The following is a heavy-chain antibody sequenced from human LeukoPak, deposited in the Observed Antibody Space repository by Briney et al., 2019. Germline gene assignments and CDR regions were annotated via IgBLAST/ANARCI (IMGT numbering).Heavy chain of an antibody. CDR3: AKDRRDCSVGSCYVGEVYFDY. CDR2: ISGSGVST. CDR1: GFTFSSYA. V-gene: IGHV3-23*01. Sequence: GGSLRLSCAASGFTFSSYAMSWVRQAPGQGLEWVSAISGSGVSTYYADSVKGRFTISRDNSKNTLYLQMNSLRAEDTAVYYCAKDRRDCSVGSCYVGEVYFDYWGQGTLVTVSS. D-gene: IGHD2-15*01. J-gene: IGHJ4*02.